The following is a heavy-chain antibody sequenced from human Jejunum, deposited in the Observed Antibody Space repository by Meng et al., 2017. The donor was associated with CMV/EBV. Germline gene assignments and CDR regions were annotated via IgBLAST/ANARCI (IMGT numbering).Heavy chain of an antibody. D-gene: IGHD2-2*01. CDR1: FSSYW. Sequence: FSSYWMSWVRQAPGKGLEWVATIKSDGSQKHYVDSVKGRFTISRDNAKNSLHLQMDSLRAEDTAVYHCARDCSTNCPFQPRGDYWGQGTRGTGSS. V-gene: IGHV3-7*01. CDR3: ARDCSTNCPFQPRGDY. CDR2: IKSDGSQK. J-gene: IGHJ4*02.